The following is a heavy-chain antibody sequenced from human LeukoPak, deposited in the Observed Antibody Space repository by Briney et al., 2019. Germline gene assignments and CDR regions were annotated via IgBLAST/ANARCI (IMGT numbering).Heavy chain of an antibody. J-gene: IGHJ4*02. D-gene: IGHD3-16*01. V-gene: IGHV3-30*04. Sequence: PGGSLRLSCAASGFTFSSYAMHWVRQAPGKGLDWVAVISYDGSNKYYADSVKGRFTISRDNSKNTLYLQMNSLRAEDTAVYYCARGGTKYYFDYWGQGTLVTVSS. CDR3: ARGGTKYYFDY. CDR2: ISYDGSNK. CDR1: GFTFSSYA.